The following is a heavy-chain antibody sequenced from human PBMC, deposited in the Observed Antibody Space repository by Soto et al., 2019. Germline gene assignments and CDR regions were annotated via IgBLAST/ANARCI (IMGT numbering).Heavy chain of an antibody. D-gene: IGHD6-19*01. J-gene: IGHJ3*02. Sequence: ESLKICWKVAGYSCTSYWSGWVRQMPGKGLEWMGIIYPGDSDTRYSPSFQGQVTISADKSISTAYLQWSSLKASDTAMYYCRVSPEYRSGLAGFAIRGHGTMVTVSS. CDR3: RVSPEYRSGLAGFAI. CDR1: GYSCTSYW. V-gene: IGHV5-51*01. CDR2: IYPGDSDT.